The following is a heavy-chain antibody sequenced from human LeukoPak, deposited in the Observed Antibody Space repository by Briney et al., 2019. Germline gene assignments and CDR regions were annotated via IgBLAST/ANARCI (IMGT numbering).Heavy chain of an antibody. CDR1: GFTFSSYG. Sequence: GGSLRLSCAASGFTFSSYGMHWVRQAPGKGLEWVAFIRYDGNNKYYADSVKGRFTISRDNAKNSLYLQMNSLRAEDTAVYYCARAGRVVVISEGYFDYWGQGTLVTVSS. D-gene: IGHD3-22*01. V-gene: IGHV3-30*02. CDR2: IRYDGNNK. CDR3: ARAGRVVVISEGYFDY. J-gene: IGHJ4*02.